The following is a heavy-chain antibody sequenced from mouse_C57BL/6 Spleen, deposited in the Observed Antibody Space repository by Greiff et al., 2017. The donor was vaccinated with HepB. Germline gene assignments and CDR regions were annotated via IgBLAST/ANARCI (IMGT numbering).Heavy chain of an antibody. J-gene: IGHJ3*01. CDR1: GYAFTNYL. CDR3: ARRDDYDWLAY. D-gene: IGHD2-4*01. Sequence: VQLQQSGAELVRPGTSVKVSCKASGYAFTNYLIEWVKQRPGQGLEWIGVINPGSGGTNYNEKFKGKATLTADKSSSTAYMQRSSLTSEDSAVYLCARRDDYDWLAYWGQGTLVTVSA. V-gene: IGHV1-54*01. CDR2: INPGSGGT.